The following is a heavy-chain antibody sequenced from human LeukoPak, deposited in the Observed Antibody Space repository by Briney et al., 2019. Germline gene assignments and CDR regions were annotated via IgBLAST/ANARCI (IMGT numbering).Heavy chain of an antibody. V-gene: IGHV4-59*01. D-gene: IGHD6-19*01. Sequence: SETLSLTCTVSGGSISSYYWSWIRQPPGKGLEWIGYMYSSGSTNYNPSLKSRVTISLDTSKNQFSLKLSSVTAADTAVYYCARGGIPVAGKVFDYWGQGTLVTVSS. CDR1: GGSISSYY. CDR3: ARGGIPVAGKVFDY. CDR2: MYSSGST. J-gene: IGHJ4*02.